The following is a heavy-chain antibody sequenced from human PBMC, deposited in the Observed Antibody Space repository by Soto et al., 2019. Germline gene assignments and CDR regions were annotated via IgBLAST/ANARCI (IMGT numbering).Heavy chain of an antibody. CDR1: GFTFSSYG. CDR3: ASARITMIVDS. D-gene: IGHD3-22*01. Sequence: PGGSLRLSCAASGFTFSSYGMHWVRQAPGKGLEWVAVISYDGSNKYYADSVKGRFTISRDNSKNTLYLQMNSLRAEDTAVYYCASARITMIVDSWGQGTLVTVSS. V-gene: IGHV3-30*03. J-gene: IGHJ4*02. CDR2: ISYDGSNK.